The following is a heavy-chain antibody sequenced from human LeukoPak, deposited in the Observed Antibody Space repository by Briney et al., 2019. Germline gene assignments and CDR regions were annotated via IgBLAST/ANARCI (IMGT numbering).Heavy chain of an antibody. CDR2: IYHSGST. Sequence: MPSETLSLTCTVSGGSISSSYYNWGWIRQPPGTGLEWIGEIYHSGSTNYNPSLKSRVTILVDKSKTQFSLKLSSVTAADTAVYYCARGFKRVFAVGRPPPKGVWFDPWGQGTLVTVSS. CDR3: ARGFKRVFAVGRPPPKGVWFDP. V-gene: IGHV4-39*07. J-gene: IGHJ5*02. D-gene: IGHD1-26*01. CDR1: GGSISSSYYN.